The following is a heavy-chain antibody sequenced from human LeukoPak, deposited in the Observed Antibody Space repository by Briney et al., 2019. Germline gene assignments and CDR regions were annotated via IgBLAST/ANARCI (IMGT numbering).Heavy chain of an antibody. J-gene: IGHJ3*02. CDR1: GYTFTSYG. CDR2: ISAYNGNT. V-gene: IGHV1-18*01. D-gene: IGHD3-16*02. Sequence: ASVKVSCKASGYTFTSYGISWVRQAPGQGLEWMGWISAYNGNTNYAQKLQGRVTMTTDTSTSTAYMELRSLRSDDTAVYYCARDNGRNYDYVWGSYRPDAFDIWGQGTMVTVSS. CDR3: ARDNGRNYDYVWGSYRPDAFDI.